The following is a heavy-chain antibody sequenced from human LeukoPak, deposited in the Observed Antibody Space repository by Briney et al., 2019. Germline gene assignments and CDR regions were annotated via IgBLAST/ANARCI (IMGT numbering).Heavy chain of an antibody. Sequence: GGSLRLSCAASGFTFSSCWMSWVRQAPGKGLEWVANIKQDGSEKYYVDSVKGRFTISRDNAKNSLYLQMNSLRAEDTAVYYCARDQGDWGQGTLVTVSS. J-gene: IGHJ4*02. CDR2: IKQDGSEK. V-gene: IGHV3-7*01. CDR1: GFTFSSCW. D-gene: IGHD1-26*01. CDR3: ARDQGD.